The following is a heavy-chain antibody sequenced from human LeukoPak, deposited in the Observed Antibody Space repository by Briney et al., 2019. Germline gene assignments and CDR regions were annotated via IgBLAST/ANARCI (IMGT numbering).Heavy chain of an antibody. CDR2: IYYSGST. Sequence: KTSETLSLTCAVSGDSINSGSYYWSWIRQPPGKGLEWIGYIYYSGSTNYNPSLKSRVTISVDTSKNQFSLKLSSVTAADTAVYYCARRDGYLWGQGTLVTVSS. D-gene: IGHD5-24*01. CDR3: ARRDGYL. CDR1: GDSINSGSYY. V-gene: IGHV4-61*01. J-gene: IGHJ5*02.